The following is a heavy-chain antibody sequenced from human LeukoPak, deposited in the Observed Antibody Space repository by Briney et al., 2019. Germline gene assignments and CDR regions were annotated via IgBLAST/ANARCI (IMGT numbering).Heavy chain of an antibody. V-gene: IGHV3-7*04. Sequence: GGSLRLSCAASGFPFTTYWMTWVRQAPGKGLEWVASIKQDGSDNSYVDSVRGRFTIFRDNSRNSVFLQMNSLRVEDTAVYFCARGNPMDVWGQGTTVTVSS. CDR2: IKQDGSDN. CDR3: ARGNPMDV. J-gene: IGHJ6*02. CDR1: GFPFTTYW.